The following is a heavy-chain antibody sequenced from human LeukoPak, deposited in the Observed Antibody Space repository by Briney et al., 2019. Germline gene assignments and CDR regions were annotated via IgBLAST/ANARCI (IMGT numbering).Heavy chain of an antibody. CDR1: GYTFTSYD. D-gene: IGHD1-26*01. CDR3: ARVTGSIDY. V-gene: IGHV1-8*01. Sequence: ASVKVSCKASGYTFTSYDINWVRQATGQGLEWMGWMNPKSGNTGFAQKFQGRVTMTRDTSISTAYMELGSLRSEDTAGCYCARVTGSIDYWGQGTLVTVSS. CDR2: MNPKSGNT. J-gene: IGHJ4*02.